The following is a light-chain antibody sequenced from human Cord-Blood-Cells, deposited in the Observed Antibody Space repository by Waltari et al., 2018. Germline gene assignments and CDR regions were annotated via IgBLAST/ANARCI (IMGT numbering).Light chain of an antibody. Sequence: DIQISQSPSSLPASVGARVTITCQASQDISNYLNWYQQKPGKAPKLLMYDASNLETGVPSRFSGSGSGTDFTFTICSLQPEDIATYYCQQYDNLPITFGQGTRLEIK. CDR3: QQYDNLPIT. CDR2: DAS. V-gene: IGKV1-33*01. J-gene: IGKJ5*01. CDR1: QDISNY.